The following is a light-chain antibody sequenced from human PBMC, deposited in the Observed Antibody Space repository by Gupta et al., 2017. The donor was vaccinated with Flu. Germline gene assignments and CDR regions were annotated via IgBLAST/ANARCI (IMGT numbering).Light chain of an antibody. CDR1: RLGDKY. CDR2: QNN. CDR3: QAWDSSFWV. V-gene: IGLV3-1*01. Sequence: SYELTQSPPVAVSPGQTASITCSGDRLGDKYVSWYQQKPGQSPILVIYQNNERPSGIPERFSGSHSGNTATLTIRGTQALDEANYYCQAWDSSFWVFGGGTKLTVL. J-gene: IGLJ3*02.